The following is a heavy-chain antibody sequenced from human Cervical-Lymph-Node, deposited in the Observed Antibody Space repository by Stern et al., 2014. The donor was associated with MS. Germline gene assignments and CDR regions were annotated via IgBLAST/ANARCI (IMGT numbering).Heavy chain of an antibody. CDR2: VVPVLGTP. J-gene: IGHJ4*02. CDR1: GGTFSNFA. Sequence: QVQLMQSGAEVKKPGSSVKVSCKASGGTFSNFAFSWVRQAPGHGPEWMGGVVPVLGTPKIAQKFQGRISITADEATSTAYMELSRVRSEDTAVYYCARSEVIALTGAKFDYWGQGTLVTVSS. V-gene: IGHV1-69*01. D-gene: IGHD2-21*01. CDR3: ARSEVIALTGAKFDY.